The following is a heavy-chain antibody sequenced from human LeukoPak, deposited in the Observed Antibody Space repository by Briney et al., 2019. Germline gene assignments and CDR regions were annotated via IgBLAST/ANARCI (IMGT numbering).Heavy chain of an antibody. CDR1: GFTFSSYA. CDR2: ISGSGGST. J-gene: IGHJ4*02. CDR3: AKRASVYSSSWYVDY. D-gene: IGHD6-13*01. V-gene: IGHV3-23*01. Sequence: GGSLRLSCAASGFTFSSYAMSWVRQAPGKGLEWVSAISGSGGSTYYADSVRGRFTISRDNSKNTLYLQMNSLRAEDTAVYYCAKRASVYSSSWYVDYWGQGTLVTVSS.